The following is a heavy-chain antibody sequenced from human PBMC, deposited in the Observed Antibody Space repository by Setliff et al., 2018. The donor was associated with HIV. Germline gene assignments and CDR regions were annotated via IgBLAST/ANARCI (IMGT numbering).Heavy chain of an antibody. J-gene: IGHJ3*01. CDR1: VFTFSDHY. Sequence: GGSLRLSCEASVFTFSDHYMTWIRQDPGKGLEWISYIRGDSTSINYADSVKGRFIISRDNAKNSMYLQMNSLRAEDTAVYYCTRDPRLVDFWGQGTMVTVSS. CDR2: IRGDSTSI. CDR3: TRDPRLVDF. D-gene: IGHD2-8*02. V-gene: IGHV3-11*05.